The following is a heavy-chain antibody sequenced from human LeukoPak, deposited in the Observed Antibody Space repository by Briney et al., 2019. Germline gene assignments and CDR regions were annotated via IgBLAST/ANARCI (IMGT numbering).Heavy chain of an antibody. CDR1: GYEFSSYG. D-gene: IGHD3-16*02. J-gene: IGHJ3*02. CDR2: ISAYNGKT. Sequence: ASVNVSCKASGYEFSSYGISWVRQAPGQGLEWMGWISAYNGKTKYAEKFQGRLTMTTETSTSTAYMELRSPTSADTAVYYCAKDSPRDDYVRGSYRYSRRGLDIWGQGTLVTASS. V-gene: IGHV1-18*01. CDR3: AKDSPRDDYVRGSYRYSRRGLDI.